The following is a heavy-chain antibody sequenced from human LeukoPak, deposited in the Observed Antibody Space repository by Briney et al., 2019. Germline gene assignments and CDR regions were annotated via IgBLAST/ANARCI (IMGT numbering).Heavy chain of an antibody. D-gene: IGHD3-10*01. Sequence: PSGTLSLTCAVSGASISSSNWWSWVRQPPGKGLEWIGEIYQSGSTNYNPSLKSRVTISVDKSKNQFSLKLSSVTAADTAVYYCAREELGGERGIDYWGQGTLVTVSS. CDR3: AREELGGERGIDY. CDR2: IYQSGST. CDR1: GASISSSNW. J-gene: IGHJ4*02. V-gene: IGHV4-4*02.